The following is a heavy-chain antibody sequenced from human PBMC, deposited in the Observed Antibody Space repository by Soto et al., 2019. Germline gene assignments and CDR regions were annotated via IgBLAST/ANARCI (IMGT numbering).Heavy chain of an antibody. Sequence: GGSLIVSCAASRFTFSSYAMSWVRQALGKGLELVSAISGSGGSTYYADSVKGRFTIARDNSKNTLYLQMNSLRAEDTAVYYCVKENIGYYYGMDVWGQGTTVTASS. CDR1: RFTFSSYA. CDR3: VKENIGYYYGMDV. J-gene: IGHJ6*02. D-gene: IGHD3-10*01. CDR2: ISGSGGST. V-gene: IGHV3-23*01.